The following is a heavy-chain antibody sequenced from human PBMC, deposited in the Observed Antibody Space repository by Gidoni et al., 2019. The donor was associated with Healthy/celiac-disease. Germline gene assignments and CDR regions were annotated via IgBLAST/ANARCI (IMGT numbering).Heavy chain of an antibody. V-gene: IGHV4-31*03. CDR1: GGSISSGGYY. D-gene: IGHD3-22*01. CDR2: IYYSGST. Sequence: QVQLQESGPGLVKTSQTLSLTCTVSGGSISSGGYYWSWIRQHPGKGLEWIGYIYYSGSTYYNPSLKSRVTISVDTSKNQFSLKLSSVTAADTAVYYCARGYYYDSSGYYPGTDAFDIWGQGTMVTVSS. J-gene: IGHJ3*02. CDR3: ARGYYYDSSGYYPGTDAFDI.